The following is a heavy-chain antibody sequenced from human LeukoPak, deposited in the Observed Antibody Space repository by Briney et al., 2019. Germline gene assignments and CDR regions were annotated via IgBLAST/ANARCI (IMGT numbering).Heavy chain of an antibody. CDR2: ISSSSSTI. D-gene: IGHD3-3*01. CDR3: ARDAYYDFWNGYYDY. J-gene: IGHJ4*02. V-gene: IGHV3-48*02. Sequence: PGGSLRLSCAASGFTFSSYSMNWVRQAPGKGLEWVSYISSSSSTIYYADSVKGRFTISRDNAKNSLYLQMNSLRDEDTAVYYCARDAYYDFWNGYYDYWGQGTLVTVSS. CDR1: GFTFSSYS.